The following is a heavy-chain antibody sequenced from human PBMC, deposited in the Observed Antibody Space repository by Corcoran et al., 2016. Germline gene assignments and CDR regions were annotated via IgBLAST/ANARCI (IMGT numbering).Heavy chain of an antibody. J-gene: IGHJ4*02. CDR2: IFPIFGSP. Sequence: QVQLVQSGTEVRKPGSLVKVSCKASGVAFSNAAINWVRQAPGQGLEWVGGIFPIFGSPDYAQKFQGRVTITADGSTSTAYMELRSLRPEDTAVYYCARGRGCSYCSFDFWGQGTLVTVSS. V-gene: IGHV1-69*01. CDR1: GVAFSNAA. CDR3: ARGRGCSYCSFDF. D-gene: IGHD5-18*01.